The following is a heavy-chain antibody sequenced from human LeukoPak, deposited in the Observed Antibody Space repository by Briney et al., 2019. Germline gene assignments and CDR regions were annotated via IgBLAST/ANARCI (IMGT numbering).Heavy chain of an antibody. CDR3: ARGGGSPPFDY. CDR1: GFTFSSYA. Sequence: RGSPRVSCAASGFTFSSYAMHWVRQAPGKGLEYVSAISSNGGSTYYANSVKGRFTISRDNSKNTLYLQMGSLRAEDMAVYYCARGGGSPPFDYWGQGTLVTVSS. J-gene: IGHJ4*02. D-gene: IGHD1-26*01. V-gene: IGHV3-64*01. CDR2: ISSNGGST.